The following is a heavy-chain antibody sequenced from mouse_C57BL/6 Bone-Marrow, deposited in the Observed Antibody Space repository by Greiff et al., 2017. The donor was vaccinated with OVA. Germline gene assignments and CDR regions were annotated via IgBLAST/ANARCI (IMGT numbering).Heavy chain of an antibody. J-gene: IGHJ4*01. Sequence: EVQLQESGPELVKPGASVKIPCKASEYTFTDYNMDWVKQSHGKSLEWIGDINPNNGGTIYNQKFKGKATLTVDKSSSTAYMELRSLTSEDTAVYYCARKEYDYDDAMDYWGQGTSVTVSS. CDR1: EYTFTDYN. CDR3: ARKEYDYDDAMDY. CDR2: INPNNGGT. V-gene: IGHV1-18*01. D-gene: IGHD2-4*01.